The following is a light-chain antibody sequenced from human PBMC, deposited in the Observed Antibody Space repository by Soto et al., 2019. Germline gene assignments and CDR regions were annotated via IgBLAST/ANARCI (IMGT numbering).Light chain of an antibody. V-gene: IGKV1-39*01. J-gene: IGKJ1*01. CDR3: QQSDTTLPWT. CDR2: GAS. Sequence: DIQMTQSPSSLSASVGDGVTITCRASQNIRRYLNWYQQKPGKAPKLLIYGASSLQSGVPSRFSCSGSGTDFTLTIRSLHPEDSETCFCQQSDTTLPWTFGEGTKVEIK. CDR1: QNIRRY.